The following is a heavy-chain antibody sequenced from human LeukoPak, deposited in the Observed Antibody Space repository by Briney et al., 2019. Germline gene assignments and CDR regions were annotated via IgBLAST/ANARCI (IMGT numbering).Heavy chain of an antibody. CDR1: GGSISSGGYY. CDR2: IYHSGST. D-gene: IGHD2-2*01. J-gene: IGHJ4*02. V-gene: IGHV4-30-2*01. CDR3: ARALGYCSSTSCSIDY. Sequence: SETLSLTCTVSGGSISSGGYYWSWIRQPPGKGLEWIGYIYHSGSTYYNPSLESRVTISVDRSKNQFSLKLSSVTAADTAVYYCARALGYCSSTSCSIDYWGQGTLVTVSS.